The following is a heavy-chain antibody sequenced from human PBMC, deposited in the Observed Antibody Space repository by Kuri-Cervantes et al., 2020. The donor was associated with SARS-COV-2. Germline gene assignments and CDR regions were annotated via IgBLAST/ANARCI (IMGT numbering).Heavy chain of an antibody. D-gene: IGHD2-2*01. V-gene: IGHV3-49*04. CDR1: GFTFGDYA. Sequence: GESLKISCTASGFTFGDYAMSWVRQAPGKGLEWVGFIRSKAYGGTTEYAASVKGRFTISRDDSKSIAYLQMNSLKTEDTAVYYCTSPEYQHSLYCFDYWGQGTLVTVSS. CDR2: IRSKAYGGTT. CDR3: TSPEYQHSLYCFDY. J-gene: IGHJ4*02.